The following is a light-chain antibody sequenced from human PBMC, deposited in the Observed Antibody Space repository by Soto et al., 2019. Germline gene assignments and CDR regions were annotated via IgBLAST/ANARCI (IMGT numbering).Light chain of an antibody. J-gene: IGLJ2*01. Sequence: QSALTQPASVSGSPGQSITISCTGTASDVGSYKFVSWYQHLPDNAPKLIIFEVSERPSGISDRFSGSKSGNTASLTMSGLQAEDEADYYCCAYAANRTFLFGGGTKLTVL. V-gene: IGLV2-23*02. CDR3: CAYAANRTFL. CDR1: ASDVGSYKF. CDR2: EVS.